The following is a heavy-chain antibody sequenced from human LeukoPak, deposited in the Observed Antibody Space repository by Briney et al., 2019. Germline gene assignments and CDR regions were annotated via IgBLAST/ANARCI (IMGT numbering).Heavy chain of an antibody. CDR1: GGSISSSTYY. Sequence: SETLSLICTVSGGSISSSTYYWGWTRQPPGKGMEWIGSIYYSGSTYYNPSLKSRVTISVDTSKNQFSLKLSSVTAADTAVYYCARDGSSGWPHWYFDYWGQGTLVTVSS. CDR2: IYYSGST. CDR3: ARDGSSGWPHWYFDY. J-gene: IGHJ4*02. V-gene: IGHV4-39*07. D-gene: IGHD6-19*01.